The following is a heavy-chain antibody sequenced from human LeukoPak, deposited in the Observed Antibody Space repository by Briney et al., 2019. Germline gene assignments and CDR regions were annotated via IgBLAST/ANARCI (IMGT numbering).Heavy chain of an antibody. CDR3: ARGGDSRGSERSAFDI. CDR2: INPSGGST. V-gene: IGHV1-46*01. D-gene: IGHD3-22*01. CDR1: GYTFTSYY. Sequence: ASVKVSCKASGYTFTSYYMHWVRQAPGQGLEWMGIINPSGGSTSYAQKFQGRVTMTRDTSTSTVYMELSSLRSEDTAVYYCARGGDSRGSERSAFDIRGQGTVVTVSS. J-gene: IGHJ3*02.